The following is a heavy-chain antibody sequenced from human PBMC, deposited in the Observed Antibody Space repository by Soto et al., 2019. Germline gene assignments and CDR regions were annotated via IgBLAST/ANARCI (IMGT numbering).Heavy chain of an antibody. CDR2: IIPIFGTA. V-gene: IGHV1-69*01. CDR1: GGTFSTYA. Sequence: QVQLVQSGAEVKKPGSSVKVSCKASGGTFSTYAISWVRQAPGQGLEWVGGIIPIFGTANYAQKFQGRVTITAAESTRTAYMGLSRLRSEDTAVYYSASSADSYGTAYLSHYDGIDVWGQGTTLTVSS. D-gene: IGHD5-18*01. CDR3: ASSADSYGTAYLSHYDGIDV. J-gene: IGHJ6*02.